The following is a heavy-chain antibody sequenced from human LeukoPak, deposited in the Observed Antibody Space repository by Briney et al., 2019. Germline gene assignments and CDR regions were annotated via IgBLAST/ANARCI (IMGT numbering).Heavy chain of an antibody. CDR3: ARGSSWYSHYYYYYMDA. J-gene: IGHJ6*03. D-gene: IGHD6-13*01. CDR2: IIPILGTA. V-gene: IGHV1-69*05. Sequence: SVKVSCKASGGTFSSYAISWVRQAPGQGLEWMGGIIPILGTANYAQKFQGRVTITTDESTSTAYMELSSLTSEDTAVYYCARGSSWYSHYYYYYMDAWGKGTTVTVSS. CDR1: GGTFSSYA.